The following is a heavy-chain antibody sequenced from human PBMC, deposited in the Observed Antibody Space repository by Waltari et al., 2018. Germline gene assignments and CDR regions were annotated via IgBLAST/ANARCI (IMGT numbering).Heavy chain of an antibody. Sequence: EMQLVESGGGLVQPGGSLRLSCGASGLTFRNSWMDWVRHAPGKGLVWVSLSSSDTSKIAYADSVKGRFTISRDNAMNTLYLQMSSLRVEDTAVYYCARDAGWGRMDVWGQGTTVTVSS. J-gene: IGHJ6*02. D-gene: IGHD3-10*01. CDR1: GLTFRNSW. V-gene: IGHV3-74*01. CDR2: SSSDTSKI. CDR3: ARDAGWGRMDV.